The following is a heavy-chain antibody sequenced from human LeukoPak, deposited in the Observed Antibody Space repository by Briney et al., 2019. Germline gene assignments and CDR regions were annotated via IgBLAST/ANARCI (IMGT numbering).Heavy chain of an antibody. CDR3: ATNSGWRFDH. Sequence: GGSLRLSCAASGFTFSQYWMSWVRQAPGKGLEWVANIGEDGSEIYYVDSVKGRFTISRDNAKNSLYLQMNSLRAEDTAVYYCATNSGWRFDHWGQGTLVTVSS. CDR2: IGEDGSEI. CDR1: GFTFSQYW. D-gene: IGHD1-1*01. J-gene: IGHJ5*02. V-gene: IGHV3-7*02.